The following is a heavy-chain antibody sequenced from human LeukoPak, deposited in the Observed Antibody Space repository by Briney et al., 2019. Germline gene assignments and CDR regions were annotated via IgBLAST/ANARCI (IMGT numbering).Heavy chain of an antibody. CDR2: INHSGSP. D-gene: IGHD3-16*01. V-gene: IGHV4-34*01. Sequence: SETLSLTCAVYGGSFSGYYWSRIRQPPGKGLEWIGEINHSGSPYYNPPLKSRVTISVDTSKNQFSLKLSYVTAADTAVYYCARDNSVEVSTMIIFDYWGQGTLVTVSS. CDR3: ARDNSVEVSTMIIFDY. CDR1: GGSFSGYY. J-gene: IGHJ4*02.